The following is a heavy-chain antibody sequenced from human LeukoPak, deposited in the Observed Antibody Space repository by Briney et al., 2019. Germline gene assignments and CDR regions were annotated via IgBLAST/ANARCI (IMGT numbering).Heavy chain of an antibody. D-gene: IGHD3-22*01. Sequence: PSQTLSLTRTVCGGSISSGRHDWSWIRHPAGEGLECIGCFYSSGSTSYNPSLKSRVTISVDTSKNQFSLKLSSVTAADTAVYYCARDSYYDSSGYYPYYYYYYYMDVWGKGTTVTISS. CDR1: GGSISSGRHD. CDR2: FYSSGST. V-gene: IGHV4-61*02. CDR3: ARDSYYDSSGYYPYYYYYYYMDV. J-gene: IGHJ6*03.